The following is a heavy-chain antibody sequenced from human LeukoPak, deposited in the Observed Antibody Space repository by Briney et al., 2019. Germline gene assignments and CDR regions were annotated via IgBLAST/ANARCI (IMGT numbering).Heavy chain of an antibody. CDR3: ARRVGSSSGYSFDY. CDR2: INPNSGGT. D-gene: IGHD5-12*01. CDR1: GYTFTDYY. V-gene: IGHV1-2*06. Sequence: ASAKVSCKASGYTFTDYYIHWVRQRQAPGQGLEWMGRINPNSGGTNYAQKFQGRVTMTRDTSISTASMELSSLSSDDTAVYFCARRVGSSSGYSFDYWGQGTLVTVSS. J-gene: IGHJ4*02.